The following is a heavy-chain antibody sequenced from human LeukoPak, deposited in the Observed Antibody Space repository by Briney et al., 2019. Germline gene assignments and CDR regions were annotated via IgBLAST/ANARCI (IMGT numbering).Heavy chain of an antibody. V-gene: IGHV3-11*01. CDR2: ISSSGSTI. Sequence: GSLRLSCAASGFTFSDYYMSWIRQAPGKGLEWVSYISSSGSTIYYADSVKGRFTISRDNSKNTLSLHMSSLRAEDTAVYYCAKDIAQGYTFGSIEEDYWGQGTLVTVSS. CDR1: GFTFSDYY. J-gene: IGHJ4*02. D-gene: IGHD5-18*01. CDR3: AKDIAQGYTFGSIEEDY.